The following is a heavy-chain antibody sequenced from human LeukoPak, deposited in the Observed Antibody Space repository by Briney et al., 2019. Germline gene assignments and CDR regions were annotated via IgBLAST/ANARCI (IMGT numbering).Heavy chain of an antibody. D-gene: IGHD6-19*01. Sequence: GRSLRLSCTASGFTFGDYAMSWVRQAPGKGLEWVANIKQDGSEKYYVDSVKGRFTISRDNAKNSLYLQMNSLRAEDTAVYYCARETPDSSGWDWGQGTLVTVSS. CDR3: ARETPDSSGWD. CDR1: GFTFGDYA. V-gene: IGHV3-7*01. CDR2: IKQDGSEK. J-gene: IGHJ4*02.